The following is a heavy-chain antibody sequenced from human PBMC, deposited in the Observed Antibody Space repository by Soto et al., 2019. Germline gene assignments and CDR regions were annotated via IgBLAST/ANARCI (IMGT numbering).Heavy chain of an antibody. Sequence: SVKVSCKASGFTFTSSAVQWVRQARGQRLEWIGWIVVGSGNTNYAQKFQERVTITRDMSTSTAYMELSSLRSEDTAVYYCAAGPYSSSSLDYWGQGTLVTVSS. V-gene: IGHV1-58*01. J-gene: IGHJ4*02. CDR2: IVVGSGNT. CDR3: AAGPYSSSSLDY. CDR1: GFTFTSSA. D-gene: IGHD6-6*01.